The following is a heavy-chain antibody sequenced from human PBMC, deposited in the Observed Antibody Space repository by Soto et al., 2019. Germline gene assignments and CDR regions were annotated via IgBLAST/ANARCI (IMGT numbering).Heavy chain of an antibody. J-gene: IGHJ4*02. CDR3: AKEYYDFWSGYYPYFDY. V-gene: IGHV3-23*01. CDR2: ISGNGGST. CDR1: GFTFSRYG. Sequence: PGGSLRLSCEVSGFTFSRYGMHWVRQAPGKGLEWVAAISGNGGSTYYADSVKGRFTISRDNSKNTLYLQMNSLRAEDTAVYYCAKEYYDFWSGYYPYFDYWGQGTLVTVSS. D-gene: IGHD3-3*01.